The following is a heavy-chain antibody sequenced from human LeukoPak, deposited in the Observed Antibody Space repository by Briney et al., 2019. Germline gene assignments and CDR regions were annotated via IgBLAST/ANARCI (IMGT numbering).Heavy chain of an antibody. CDR2: IYDRGST. V-gene: IGHV4-59*01. J-gene: IGHJ4*02. CDR1: GGSISSYY. Sequence: SETLSLTCTVSGGSISSYYWSWIRQPPGKGLEWIGNIYDRGSTKYNPSLKSRVTISVDTSKNQFSLRLSSVTAADTTVYYCARGRTFDNWGQGTLVTVSS. CDR3: ARGRTFDN.